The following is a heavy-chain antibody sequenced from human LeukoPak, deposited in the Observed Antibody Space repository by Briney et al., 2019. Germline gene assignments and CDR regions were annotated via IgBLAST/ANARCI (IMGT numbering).Heavy chain of an antibody. Sequence: ASVKVSCKASGYTFTSYGISWVRQAPGQGLEWMGWISAYNGNTNYAQKLQGRVTMTRNTSISTAYMELSSLRSEDTAVYYCARGDIVLMVYANEGPYYFDYWGQGTLVTVSS. D-gene: IGHD2-8*01. J-gene: IGHJ4*02. CDR3: ARGDIVLMVYANEGPYYFDY. CDR1: GYTFTSYG. V-gene: IGHV1-18*01. CDR2: ISAYNGNT.